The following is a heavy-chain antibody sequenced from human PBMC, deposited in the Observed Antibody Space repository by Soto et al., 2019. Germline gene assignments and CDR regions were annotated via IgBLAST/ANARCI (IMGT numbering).Heavy chain of an antibody. Sequence: SETLSLTCTVSGGSISSYYWSWIRQPPGKGLEWIGYIYYSGSTNYNPSLKSRVTISVDTSKNQFSLKLSSVTAADTAVYYCARGMTTPFNYYYGMGVWGQGTTVTVSS. V-gene: IGHV4-59*01. CDR1: GGSISSYY. J-gene: IGHJ6*02. CDR3: ARGMTTPFNYYYGMGV. D-gene: IGHD4-17*01. CDR2: IYYSGST.